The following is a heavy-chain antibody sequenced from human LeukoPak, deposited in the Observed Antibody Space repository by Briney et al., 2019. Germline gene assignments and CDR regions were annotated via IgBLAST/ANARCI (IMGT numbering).Heavy chain of an antibody. CDR2: IRFGGSRQ. Sequence: GGSLRLSCAASKFPFSTYGMHWVRQALGKGPEWVAFIRFGGSRQYYADSVKGRFTISRDNSKNTVYLHMNSLGAEDTAVYYCTRGLYGSPGDNWGQGTLVTVSS. D-gene: IGHD1-26*01. CDR1: KFPFSTYG. V-gene: IGHV3-30*02. J-gene: IGHJ4*02. CDR3: TRGLYGSPGDN.